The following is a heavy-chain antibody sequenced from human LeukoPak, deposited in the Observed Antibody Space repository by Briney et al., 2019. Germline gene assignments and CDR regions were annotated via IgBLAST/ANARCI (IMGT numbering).Heavy chain of an antibody. CDR1: GYIFTNFG. CDR3: ARDEELLDY. J-gene: IGHJ4*02. V-gene: IGHV1-18*01. D-gene: IGHD1-26*01. Sequence: LGASVKVSCKASGYIFTNFGISWVRQARGQGLEWMGWISGYNGNTNYAQKLQGRVTMTTDTSTSTAYMELRSLRSDDTAVYYCARDEELLDYWGQGTLVTVSS. CDR2: ISGYNGNT.